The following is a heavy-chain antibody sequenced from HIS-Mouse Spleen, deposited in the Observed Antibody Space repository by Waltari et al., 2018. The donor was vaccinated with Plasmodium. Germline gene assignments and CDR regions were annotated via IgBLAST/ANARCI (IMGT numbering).Heavy chain of an antibody. CDR3: ASSWYWYFDL. D-gene: IGHD6-13*01. Sequence: EVQLVESGGGVVQPGGSLRVSCAACGFTFRSYWLSWVRQAPGKGLEWVANIKQDGSEKYYVDSVKGRFTISRDNAKNSLYLQMNSLRAEDTAVYYCASSWYWYFDLWGRGTLVTVSS. V-gene: IGHV3-7*01. J-gene: IGHJ2*01. CDR2: IKQDGSEK. CDR1: GFTFRSYW.